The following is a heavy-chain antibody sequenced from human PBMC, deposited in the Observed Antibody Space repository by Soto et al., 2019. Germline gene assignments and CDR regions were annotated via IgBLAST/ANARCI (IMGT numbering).Heavy chain of an antibody. CDR3: ARASASSMLRGVIIN. CDR2: VYHSGST. J-gene: IGHJ4*02. V-gene: IGHV4-4*02. Sequence: QVHLQESGPGFVKPSGTLSLTCTFSGGSISSDNWWTWVRQPPGKGLEWIGEVYHSGSTNYSPSFKGRVTILVDKSKIHFSLEGASVTAAYTALYDCARASASSMLRGVIINWGQGTLVTVSS. CDR1: GGSISSDNW. D-gene: IGHD3-10*01.